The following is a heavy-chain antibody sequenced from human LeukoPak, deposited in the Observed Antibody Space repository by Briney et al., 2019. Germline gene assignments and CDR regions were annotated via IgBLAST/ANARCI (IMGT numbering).Heavy chain of an antibody. CDR3: AKVSLERQLWLPFDY. CDR1: GFTFSNYG. CDR2: ISYDGSLR. Sequence: GRSLRLSCAGSGFTFSNYGIHWVRQAPGKGLEWVTAISYDGSLRYYADSVRGRFTISRDNSKNTLYLQMNSLRTEDTAVYYCAKVSLERQLWLPFDYWGQGTLVTVSS. V-gene: IGHV3-30*18. J-gene: IGHJ4*02. D-gene: IGHD5-18*01.